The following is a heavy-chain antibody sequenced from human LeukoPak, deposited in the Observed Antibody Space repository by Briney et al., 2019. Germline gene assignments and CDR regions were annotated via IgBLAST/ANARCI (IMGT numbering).Heavy chain of an antibody. J-gene: IGHJ4*02. CDR1: GFTFSSYA. CDR2: ISYDGSNK. Sequence: GGSLRLSCAASGFTFSSYAMHWVRQAPGKGLEWVAVISYDGSNKYYADSMKGRFTISRDNSKNTLYLQMNSLRAEDTAVYYCADKDYWGQGTLVTVSS. V-gene: IGHV3-30*04. CDR3: ADKDY.